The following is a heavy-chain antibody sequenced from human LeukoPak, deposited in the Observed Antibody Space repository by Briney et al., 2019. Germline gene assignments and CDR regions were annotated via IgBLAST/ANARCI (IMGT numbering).Heavy chain of an antibody. J-gene: IGHJ4*02. CDR1: GGSISSYY. CDR3: ATSPYYDFWSGYAA. V-gene: IGHV4-59*12. CDR2: IYYSGST. Sequence: SETLSLTCTVSGGSISSYYWSWIRQPPGKGLEWIGYIYYSGSTNYNPSLKSRVTISVDTSKNQFSRKLSSVTAADTAVYYCATSPYYDFWSGYAAWGQGTLVTVSS. D-gene: IGHD3-3*01.